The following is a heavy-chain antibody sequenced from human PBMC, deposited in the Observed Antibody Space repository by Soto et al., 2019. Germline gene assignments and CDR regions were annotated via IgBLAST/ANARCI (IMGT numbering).Heavy chain of an antibody. D-gene: IGHD2-21*02. CDR3: ASLGVGDWANYYYYYGMDV. J-gene: IGHJ6*02. CDR1: GFTFSVYA. V-gene: IGHV3-23*01. Sequence: GGSLRLSCAATGFTFSVYAMSWVGQAPGKGLEWVSAVTANGGSTYSADSVKGRFAISRDNSKNTLFLQMNSLRAEDTAVYYCASLGVGDWANYYYYYGMDVWGQGTTVTVSS. CDR2: VTANGGST.